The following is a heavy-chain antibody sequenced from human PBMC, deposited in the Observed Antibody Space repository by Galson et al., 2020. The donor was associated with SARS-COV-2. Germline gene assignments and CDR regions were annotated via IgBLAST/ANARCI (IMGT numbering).Heavy chain of an antibody. Sequence: GESLKISCAASGFTFSSFEMNWVRQAPGKGLEWVSYISSSDNTIYYADSVKGRFTISRDNAKNSLYLQMNSLRAEDTAVYYCARGRSYGSPFFDYWGQGTLVTVSS. V-gene: IGHV3-48*03. CDR3: ARGRSYGSPFFDY. CDR1: GFTFSSFE. J-gene: IGHJ4*02. CDR2: ISSSDNTI. D-gene: IGHD5-18*01.